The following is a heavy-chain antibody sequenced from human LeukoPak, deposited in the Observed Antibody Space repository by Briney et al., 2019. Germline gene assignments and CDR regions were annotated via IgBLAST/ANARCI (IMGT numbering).Heavy chain of an antibody. J-gene: IGHJ4*02. CDR1: GFTVSSNY. V-gene: IGHV3-53*01. D-gene: IGHD5-24*01. CDR2: IYFGGST. Sequence: GGSLRLSGAASGFTVSSNYMSWVRQAPGKGLEWVSVIYFGGSTYYADSVKGRFTISRDNSKNMLYLQMNSLRVEDTAVYYCARERYVTEMDYWGQGTLVTVSS. CDR3: ARERYVTEMDY.